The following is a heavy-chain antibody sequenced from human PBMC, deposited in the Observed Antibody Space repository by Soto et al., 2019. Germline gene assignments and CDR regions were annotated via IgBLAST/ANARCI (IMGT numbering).Heavy chain of an antibody. V-gene: IGHV1-2*04. CDR3: ARDKNPGPYHYYGMDV. CDR1: GYTFTGYY. Sequence: GASVKVSCKASGYTFTGYYMHWVRQAPGQGLEWMGWINPNSGGTNYAQKFQGWVTMTRDTSISTAYMELSRLRSDDTAVYYCARDKNPGPYHYYGMDVWGQGTTVTVSS. CDR2: INPNSGGT. J-gene: IGHJ6*02.